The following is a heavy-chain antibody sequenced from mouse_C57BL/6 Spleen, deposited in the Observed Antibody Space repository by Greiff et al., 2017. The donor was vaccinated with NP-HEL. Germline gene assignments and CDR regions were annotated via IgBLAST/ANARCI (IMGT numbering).Heavy chain of an antibody. CDR3: ASGSSTPYYAMDY. CDR2: INPNYGTT. D-gene: IGHD6-1*01. V-gene: IGHV1-39*01. CDR1: GYAFTDYN. J-gene: IGHJ4*01. Sequence: VQLQQSGPELVKPGASVKISCKASGYAFTDYNMNWVKQSNGKSLEWIGVINPNYGTTSYNQKFKGKATLTVDQSSSTAYMQLNSLTSEDSAVDSCASGSSTPYYAMDYWGQGTSVTVSS.